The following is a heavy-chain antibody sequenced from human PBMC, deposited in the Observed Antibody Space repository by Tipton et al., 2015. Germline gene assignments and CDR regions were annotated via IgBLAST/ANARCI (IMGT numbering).Heavy chain of an antibody. D-gene: IGHD4-17*01. Sequence: TLSLTCAVSAYSISSDYYWGWIRQPPGKELQWIGYIQYSGGTNYNPSLKSRVTMSVDTSNNHFSLRLTSLTASDTAVYYCASLLLYGDYVHGLGYWGRGTLVTVSS. CDR3: ASLLLYGDYVHGLGY. V-gene: IGHV4-38-2*01. CDR1: AYSISSDYY. J-gene: IGHJ4*02. CDR2: IQYSGGT.